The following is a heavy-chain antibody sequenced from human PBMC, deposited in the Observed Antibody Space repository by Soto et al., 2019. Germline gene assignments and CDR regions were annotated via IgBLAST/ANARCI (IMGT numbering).Heavy chain of an antibody. CDR2: IIPIFGTA. J-gene: IGHJ6*02. CDR1: GVTFSSYA. CDR3: ARGGNIVVVPAALYYYGIDV. Sequence: QVQLVQSGAEVKKPGSSVKVSCNASGVTFSSYAISWVRQAPGQGLEWMGGIIPIFGTANYAKKFQGRVTITGDESTSPAYIELSSLISEDTAVYYCARGGNIVVVPAALYYYGIDVWGQGTTVTASS. D-gene: IGHD2-2*01. V-gene: IGHV1-69*01.